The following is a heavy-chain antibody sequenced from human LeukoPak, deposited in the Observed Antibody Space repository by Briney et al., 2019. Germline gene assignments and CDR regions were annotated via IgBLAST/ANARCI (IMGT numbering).Heavy chain of an antibody. CDR3: ARYGSANHYFDY. Sequence: SETLSLTCTVSGGSISSSDYYWGWIRQTPRKGLEWIASISYSGATYYNPSLQSRVTISRDTSTNQFSVTLNSVTAADTAVYYCARYGSANHYFDYWGQGTLVTVSS. CDR1: GGSISSSDYY. V-gene: IGHV4-39*07. CDR2: ISYSGAT. D-gene: IGHD3-10*01. J-gene: IGHJ4*02.